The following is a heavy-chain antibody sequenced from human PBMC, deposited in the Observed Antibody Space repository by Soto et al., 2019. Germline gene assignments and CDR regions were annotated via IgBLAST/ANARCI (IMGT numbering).Heavy chain of an antibody. D-gene: IGHD3-22*01. CDR3: GIYYDDSSGYWLWADV. V-gene: IGHV1-18*01. CDR1: GYTFTSYG. CDR2: ISAYNGNT. J-gene: IGHJ4*02. Sequence: ASVKVSCKASGYTFTSYGISWVRQAPGQGLEWMGWISAYNGNTNYAQKLQGRVTMTTDTSTSTAYMELRSLRSDDTAVYYCGIYYDDSSGYWLWADVWGQGTLVTVSS.